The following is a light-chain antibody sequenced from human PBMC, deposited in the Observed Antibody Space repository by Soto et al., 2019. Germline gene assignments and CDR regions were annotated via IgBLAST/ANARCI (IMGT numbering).Light chain of an antibody. CDR1: QNISTW. V-gene: IGKV1-5*01. CDR3: QQYDSYRT. J-gene: IGKJ1*01. CDR2: DVS. Sequence: DIQMTQTPSTLSASVGDRVTITCRPSQNISTWLAWYQQKSGKAPKLLIYDVSTLESGVPSRFSGSGSGTEFSLTIRGLQPDDFAIYYCQQYDSYRTFGQGTTVEVK.